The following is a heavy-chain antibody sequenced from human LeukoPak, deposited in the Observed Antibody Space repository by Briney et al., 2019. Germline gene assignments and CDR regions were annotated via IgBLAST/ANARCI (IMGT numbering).Heavy chain of an antibody. CDR3: ARASGFGELSDAFDI. V-gene: IGHV4-4*07. D-gene: IGHD3-10*01. CDR2: IYTSGST. CDR1: GGSISSYY. J-gene: IGHJ3*02. Sequence: SETLSLTCTVSGGSISSYYWSWIRQPAGKGLEWIGRIYTSGSTNYNPSLKSRVTMSVETSKNQFSLKLRSVTAADTAVYYCARASGFGELSDAFDIWGQGTMVTVSS.